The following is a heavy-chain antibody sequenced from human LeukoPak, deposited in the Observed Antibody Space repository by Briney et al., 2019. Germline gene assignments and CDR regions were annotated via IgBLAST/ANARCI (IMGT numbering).Heavy chain of an antibody. CDR2: IHPDGRET. J-gene: IGHJ4*02. D-gene: IGHD2-8*01. Sequence: PGGSLRLSCAASGITFGGYLMNWVRQAPGKGLEWVASIHPDGRETYHVDSVKGRFTISRDDAKKSLYLQMNSLRADDTAVYFCAREDFCTSGRCYSDYRAQETLVTVSS. CDR3: AREDFCTSGRCYSDY. CDR1: GITFGGYL. V-gene: IGHV3-7*04.